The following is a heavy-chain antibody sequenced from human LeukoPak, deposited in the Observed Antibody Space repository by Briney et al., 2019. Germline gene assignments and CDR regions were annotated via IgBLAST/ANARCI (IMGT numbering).Heavy chain of an antibody. J-gene: IGHJ4*02. CDR1: GFTFSSYS. Sequence: GGSLRLSCAASGFTFSSYSMNWVCQGPGKGLEWVSGITGSGGSTYYADSVKGRFTISRDNSKNTVYLQMNSLRAEDTAVYYCARDLSLIALTDWGQGTLVTVSS. CDR2: ITGSGGST. V-gene: IGHV3-23*01. D-gene: IGHD3-22*01. CDR3: ARDLSLIALTD.